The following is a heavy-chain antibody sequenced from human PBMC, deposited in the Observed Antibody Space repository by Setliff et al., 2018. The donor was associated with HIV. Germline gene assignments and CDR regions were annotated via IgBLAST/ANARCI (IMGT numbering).Heavy chain of an antibody. CDR1: GVSTSSSSYY. J-gene: IGHJ6*03. D-gene: IGHD6-6*01. V-gene: IGHV4-39*01. Sequence: PSETLSLTCTVSGVSTSSSSYYWGWIRQPPGKGLEWIGSIYYSGSTYSNPSLKSRVTISVGTSKNQFSLKLSSVTAADTAVYYCARHDGMKAARRYNNDYMDVWGKGTTVTVSS. CDR2: IYYSGST. CDR3: ARHDGMKAARRYNNDYMDV.